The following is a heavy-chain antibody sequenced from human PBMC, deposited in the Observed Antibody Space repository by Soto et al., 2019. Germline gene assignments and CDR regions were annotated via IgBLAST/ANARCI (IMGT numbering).Heavy chain of an antibody. J-gene: IGHJ4*02. Sequence: QVQLQESGPGLVEPSGTLSLTCAVSGASIGTNNWWSWVRQPPGKGLEWIGEVYHSGTTNSNPSLKSRLTISIDNSKNQFSLTLPSMTAADTAVYYCAVPGDGDVDYWSQGTLVTVSS. V-gene: IGHV4-4*02. CDR2: VYHSGTT. CDR1: GASIGTNNW. CDR3: AVPGDGDVDY.